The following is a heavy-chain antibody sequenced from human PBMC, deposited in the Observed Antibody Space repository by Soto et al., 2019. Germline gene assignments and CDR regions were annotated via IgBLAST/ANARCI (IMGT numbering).Heavy chain of an antibody. D-gene: IGHD4-17*01. CDR3: ARDGYGDQGYGMDV. CDR2: IWYDGSNK. J-gene: IGHJ6*02. Sequence: GGSLRLSCAASGFTFISYGMHWGRQAPGKGLEWVAVIWYDGSNKYYADSVKGRFTISRDNSKNTLYLQMNSLRAEDTAVYYCARDGYGDQGYGMDVWGQGTTVTVSS. CDR1: GFTFISYG. V-gene: IGHV3-33*01.